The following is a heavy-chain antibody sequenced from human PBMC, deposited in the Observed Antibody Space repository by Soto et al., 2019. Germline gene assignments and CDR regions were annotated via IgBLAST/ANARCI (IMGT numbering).Heavy chain of an antibody. CDR2: VGGSGGDT. D-gene: IGHD3-22*01. J-gene: IGHJ6*03. CDR1: GLTFNNYA. CDR3: ATRNYYDSRGYFYYYYYYFDF. V-gene: IGHV3-23*01. Sequence: GGSLRHSCAASGLTFNNYAFSWVRQAPGKGLEWVSGVGGSGGDTFYADSVKGRFTISRDNSKNTLYLQLNSLRAEDTALYYCATRNYYDSRGYFYYYYYYFDFWGQGVSVTVSS.